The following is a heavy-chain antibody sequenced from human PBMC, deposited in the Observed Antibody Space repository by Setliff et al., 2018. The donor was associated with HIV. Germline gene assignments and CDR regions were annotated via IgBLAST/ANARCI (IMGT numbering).Heavy chain of an antibody. Sequence: GGSLRLSCAASGFTFSSYAMSWVRQAPGKGLEWVSGISTSDDRTYYADSVKGRFTVSGDNSKNTLSLQMNSLRAEDTAIYYCARGVGAASYNPLDFWGQGTLVTVSS. CDR3: ARGVGAASYNPLDF. CDR1: GFTFSSYA. V-gene: IGHV3-23*01. J-gene: IGHJ4*02. CDR2: ISTSDDRT. D-gene: IGHD1-26*01.